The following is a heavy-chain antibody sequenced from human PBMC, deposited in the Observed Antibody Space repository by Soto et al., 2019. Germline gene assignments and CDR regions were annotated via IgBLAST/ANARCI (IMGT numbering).Heavy chain of an antibody. V-gene: IGHV3-30*18. CDR2: ISYDGSNR. CDR3: AKDEVPTPSLYAMDV. Sequence: PGGSLRLSCAASGFTFSTYGMHWVRQAPGKGLEWVALISYDGSNRNSADSVKGRFTISRDNSKNTLYLQMNSLRVEDTAVYYCAKDEVPTPSLYAMDVWGQGTTVTVSS. CDR1: GFTFSTYG. D-gene: IGHD3-10*01. J-gene: IGHJ6*02.